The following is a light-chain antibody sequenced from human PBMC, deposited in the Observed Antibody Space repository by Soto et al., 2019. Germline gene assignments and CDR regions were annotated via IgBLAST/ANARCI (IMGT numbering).Light chain of an antibody. J-gene: IGLJ2*01. V-gene: IGLV1-44*01. CDR3: AAWDDSLNGVI. Sequence: QSVLTQPPSASGTPGQRITISCSGSSSNIGSHTVNWHQQVPGTAPKLLIYSNNERPSGGPDRFSGSKSGTSASLAISGLQSGDEADYYCAAWDDSLNGVIFGGGTKRTVL. CDR2: SNN. CDR1: SSNIGSHT.